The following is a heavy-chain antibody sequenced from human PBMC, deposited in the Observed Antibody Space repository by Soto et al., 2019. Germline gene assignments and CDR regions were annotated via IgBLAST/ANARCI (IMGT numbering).Heavy chain of an antibody. V-gene: IGHV3-23*01. J-gene: IGHJ5*02. CDR3: AKNGSLIVLWDRFDP. Sequence: GSLRLSCAASGFTFSSYALSWVRQAPGKGLEWVSAISGSGGSTYYADSVKGRFTISRDNSKNTLYLQMNSLRAEDTAVYYCAKNGSLIVLWDRFDPCARRTMVTVSS. D-gene: IGHD2-8*01. CDR2: ISGSGGST. CDR1: GFTFSSYA.